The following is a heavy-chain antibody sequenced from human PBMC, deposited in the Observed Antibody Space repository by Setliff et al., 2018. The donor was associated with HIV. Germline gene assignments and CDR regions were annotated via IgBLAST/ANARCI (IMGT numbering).Heavy chain of an antibody. Sequence: ASVKVSCKASGYSFTGYYIHWMRQAPGQGPEWLGWINPNSGGTNYAQRFQGRVTMTRDTSISTASMDLRSLRSDDTAFYYCARGGQNALRYFDWLPEGEYFHHWGQGTLVT. D-gene: IGHD3-9*01. J-gene: IGHJ1*01. V-gene: IGHV1-2*02. CDR3: ARGGQNALRYFDWLPEGEYFHH. CDR1: GYSFTGYY. CDR2: INPNSGGT.